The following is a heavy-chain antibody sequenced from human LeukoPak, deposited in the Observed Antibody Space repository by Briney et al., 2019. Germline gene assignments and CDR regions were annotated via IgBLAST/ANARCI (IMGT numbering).Heavy chain of an antibody. V-gene: IGHV4-59*01. J-gene: IGHJ4*02. D-gene: IGHD1-26*01. CDR1: GGSINSYF. CDR3: AALVGPTKAVDY. Sequence: KPSETLSLTCTVSGGSINSYFWTWIRQPPGEGLEWIGYIFCGGSTTYNRYNPSLKSRVTISVDTSKNQFSLRLTSVTAADTAVYYCAALVGPTKAVDYWGQGTPVIVAS. CDR2: IFCGGSTTYN.